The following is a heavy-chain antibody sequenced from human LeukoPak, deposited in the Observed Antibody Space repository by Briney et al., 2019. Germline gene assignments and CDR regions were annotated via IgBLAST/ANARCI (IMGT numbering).Heavy chain of an antibody. CDR3: ARRGYQLLPRSYYYYYMDV. V-gene: IGHV3-30*04. CDR2: ISYDGSNK. D-gene: IGHD2-2*01. CDR1: GFTFSSYA. J-gene: IGHJ6*03. Sequence: GGSLRLSCAASGFTFSSYAMHWVRQAPGKGLEWVAVISYDGSNKYYADSVKGRSTISRDNSKNTLYLQMNSLRAEDTAVYYCARRGYQLLPRSYYYYYMDVRGKGTTVTVSS.